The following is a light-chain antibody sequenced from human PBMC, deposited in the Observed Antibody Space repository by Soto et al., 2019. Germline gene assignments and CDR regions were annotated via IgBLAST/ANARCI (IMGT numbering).Light chain of an antibody. V-gene: IGKV3-15*01. CDR2: SAS. Sequence: DIVMTQSPLTLSVSPGESATISCRASERVSTNLAWYQQTPGQAPRLLIYSASRRPTDIPVRFSGSGSGAEFTLTISSLQSEDFAIYYCQQYNNLPPTFGQGTKVDIK. CDR1: ERVSTN. J-gene: IGKJ1*01. CDR3: QQYNNLPPT.